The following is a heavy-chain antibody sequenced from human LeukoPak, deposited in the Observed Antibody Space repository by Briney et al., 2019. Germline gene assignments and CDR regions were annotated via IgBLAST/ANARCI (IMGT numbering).Heavy chain of an antibody. V-gene: IGHV4-34*01. D-gene: IGHD1-1*01. CDR1: GGSFSGYY. Sequence: SETLSLTCAVYGGSFSGYYWSWIRQPPGKGLEWIGEINHSGSTNYNPSLKSRVTISVDTSKNQFSLKLSSVTAADTAVYYCARVEGGDDYLDHWGQGTLVTVSS. CDR2: INHSGST. J-gene: IGHJ4*02. CDR3: ARVEGGDDYLDH.